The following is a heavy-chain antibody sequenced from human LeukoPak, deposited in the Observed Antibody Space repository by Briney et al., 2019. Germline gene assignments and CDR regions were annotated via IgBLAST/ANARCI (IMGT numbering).Heavy chain of an antibody. Sequence: PGGSLRLSCAASGFTFSSYSMNWVRQAPGKGLEWVSSISSISSYIYYADSVKGRFTISRDNAKNSLYLQMNSLRAEDTAVYYCARDRSSNSFDPWGQGTLVTVSS. CDR2: ISSISSYI. CDR3: ARDRSSNSFDP. D-gene: IGHD6-13*01. V-gene: IGHV3-21*01. J-gene: IGHJ5*02. CDR1: GFTFSSYS.